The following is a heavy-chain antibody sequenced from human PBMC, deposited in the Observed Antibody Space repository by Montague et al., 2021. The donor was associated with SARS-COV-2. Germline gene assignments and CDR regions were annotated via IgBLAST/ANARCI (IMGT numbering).Heavy chain of an antibody. CDR3: VKGDVSPGDH. CDR2: ISHDGSKK. Sequence: SLSLSFAASGFPFSTYGMHWVRQAPGKGLEWAAVISHDGSKKYYAESVKGRLTISRDNSKNTLSLQMNSLRAEDTAVYYCVKGDVSPGDHWGQGTQVTVSS. CDR1: GFPFSTYG. V-gene: IGHV3-30*18. J-gene: IGHJ4*02.